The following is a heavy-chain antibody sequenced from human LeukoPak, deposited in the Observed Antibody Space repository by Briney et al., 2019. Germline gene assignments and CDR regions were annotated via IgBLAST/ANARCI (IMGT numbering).Heavy chain of an antibody. CDR2: IWYDGSNK. Sequence: GGSLRLSCAASGFTFSSYGMHWVRQAPGKGLEGVAVIWYDGSNKYYVDSVKGRFTISRDNSKNTLYLQMNSLRAEDTAVYYCARDSSGYLLKYYFDYWGQGTLVTVSS. V-gene: IGHV3-33*01. CDR1: GFTFSSYG. D-gene: IGHD3-22*01. J-gene: IGHJ4*02. CDR3: ARDSSGYLLKYYFDY.